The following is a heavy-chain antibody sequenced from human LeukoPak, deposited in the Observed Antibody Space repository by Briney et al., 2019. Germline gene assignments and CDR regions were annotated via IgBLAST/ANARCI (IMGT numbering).Heavy chain of an antibody. CDR3: ARERVAAAGTGSRFDY. CDR2: ISYDGSNK. Sequence: PGGSLRLSCAASGFTFSSYAMHWVRQAPGKGLEWVAVISYDGSNKYYADSVKSRFTISRDNSKNTLNLPIYSLRAEDTAVYYCARERVAAAGTGSRFDYWGQGTPVTVSS. J-gene: IGHJ4*02. CDR1: GFTFSSYA. V-gene: IGHV3-30-3*01. D-gene: IGHD6-13*01.